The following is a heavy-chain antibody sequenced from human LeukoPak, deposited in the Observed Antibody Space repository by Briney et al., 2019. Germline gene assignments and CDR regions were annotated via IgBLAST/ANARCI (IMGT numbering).Heavy chain of an antibody. CDR2: ISGSGGST. CDR3: AKDRDSSGWYFDWYFDL. Sequence: GGSLRLSCAASGFTFSSYAMSWVRQAPGKGPEWVSAISGSGGSTYYADSVKGRFTISRDNSKNTLYLQMNSLRAEDTAVYYCAKDRDSSGWYFDWYFDLWGHGTLVTVSP. V-gene: IGHV3-23*01. J-gene: IGHJ2*01. CDR1: GFTFSSYA. D-gene: IGHD6-13*01.